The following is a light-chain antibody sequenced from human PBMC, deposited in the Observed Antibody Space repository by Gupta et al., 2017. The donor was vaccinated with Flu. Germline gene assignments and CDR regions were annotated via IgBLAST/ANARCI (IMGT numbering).Light chain of an antibody. J-gene: IGLJ1*01. CDR3: AAWDDSLNGRV. Sequence: QSVLTQPPSASGTPGQRVTLSCSGSSSSVGTNTVNWYQQLPGTAPKLLIYSNNRRPSGVPDRFSGSKSGTSASLAIGGLQSEDEADYYCAAWDDSLNGRVFGTGTKVTVL. V-gene: IGLV1-44*01. CDR1: SSSVGTNT. CDR2: SNN.